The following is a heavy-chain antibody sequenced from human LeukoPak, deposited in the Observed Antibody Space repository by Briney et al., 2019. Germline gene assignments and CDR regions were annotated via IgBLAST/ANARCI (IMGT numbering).Heavy chain of an antibody. J-gene: IGHJ6*03. D-gene: IGHD1-7*01. CDR2: INPNSGGT. CDR3: ARVAGTPTTNYYYYYMDV. V-gene: IGHV1-2*02. CDR1: GYTFTGYY. Sequence: ASVKVSCKASGYTFTGYYMHWVRQAPGQGLEWMGWINPNSGGTNYAQKFQGRVTMTRDTSISTAYMELSRLRSDDTAVYYCARVAGTPTTNYYYYYMDVWGKGTTVTVSS.